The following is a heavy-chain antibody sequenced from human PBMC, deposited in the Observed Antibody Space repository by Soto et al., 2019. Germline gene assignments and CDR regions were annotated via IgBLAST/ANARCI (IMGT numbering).Heavy chain of an antibody. Sequence: GGSLRLSCAASGFTFSSYGMHWVRQAPGKGLEWVAVIWYDGSNKYYADSVKGRFTISRDNSKNTLYLQMNSLRAEDTAVYYCARENSGWASFDYWGQGTLVTVSS. CDR3: ARENSGWASFDY. CDR2: IWYDGSNK. D-gene: IGHD6-19*01. J-gene: IGHJ4*02. V-gene: IGHV3-33*01. CDR1: GFTFSSYG.